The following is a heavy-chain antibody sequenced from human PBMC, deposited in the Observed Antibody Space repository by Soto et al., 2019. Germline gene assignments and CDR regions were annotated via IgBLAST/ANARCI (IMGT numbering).Heavy chain of an antibody. Sequence: ASVKVSCKASGYTFTSYDINWVRQATGQGLEWMGWMSPNSGNTGYAQKFQGRVTMTRNTSISTAYMELSSLRSEDTAVYYCARGPLSYYYDSSDFYGMDVWGQGTTVTVSS. J-gene: IGHJ6*02. CDR3: ARGPLSYYYDSSDFYGMDV. CDR2: MSPNSGNT. V-gene: IGHV1-8*01. D-gene: IGHD3-22*01. CDR1: GYTFTSYD.